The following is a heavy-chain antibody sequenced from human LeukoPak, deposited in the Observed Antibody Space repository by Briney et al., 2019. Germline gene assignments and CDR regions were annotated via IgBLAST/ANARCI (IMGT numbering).Heavy chain of an antibody. D-gene: IGHD2-21*02. Sequence: GGSLRLSCAASGFTFSNYAMSWVRQAPGKRLEWVSGISGTSGTINYADPVKGRLTISRDNSKNTVYLQMNSLRAEDTAVYYCAKRLGDQRAFDYWGQGTLVTVSS. CDR1: GFTFSNYA. CDR3: AKRLGDQRAFDY. CDR2: ISGTSGTI. J-gene: IGHJ4*02. V-gene: IGHV3-23*01.